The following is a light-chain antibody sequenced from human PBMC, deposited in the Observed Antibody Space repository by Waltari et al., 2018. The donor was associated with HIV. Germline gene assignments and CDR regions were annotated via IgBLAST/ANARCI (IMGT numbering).Light chain of an antibody. CDR2: KAS. Sequence: DIQMTQSPSTVSASVGDTVTITCRASQSIGVWLAWYQQKPGKAPKFLISKASSLESGVPSRFSGSGAATEFTLTISSLQPDDFATYFCQEYTTYLGTFGQGTKVEIK. J-gene: IGKJ1*01. CDR1: QSIGVW. CDR3: QEYTTYLGT. V-gene: IGKV1-5*03.